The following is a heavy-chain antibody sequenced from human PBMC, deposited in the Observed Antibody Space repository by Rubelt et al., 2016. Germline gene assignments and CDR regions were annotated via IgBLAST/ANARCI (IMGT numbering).Heavy chain of an antibody. D-gene: IGHD3-3*01. J-gene: IGHJ4*02. CDR2: INSDGSTT. V-gene: IGHV3-74*01. Sequence: GKRLVWVSRINSDGSTTSYADSVKGRITISRDNAKNSLYLQMDSLRVEDTAVYHCARGDFRSGFNYWSQGTLVTVSS. CDR3: ARGDFRSGFNY.